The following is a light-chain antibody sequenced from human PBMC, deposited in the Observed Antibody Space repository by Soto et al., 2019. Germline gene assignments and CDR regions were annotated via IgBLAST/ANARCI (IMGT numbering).Light chain of an antibody. CDR1: QTISTY. J-gene: IGKJ4*01. Sequence: DIQMTQSPSSLSASVGDRVTITCLASQTISTYLNWYQQKPGKAPKLLIYAASSLQSGVPSGFSGSGSGTDFTLTISSLQPEDFATYYCQQSYSTPPVTFGGGTKVDIK. CDR2: AAS. V-gene: IGKV1-39*01. CDR3: QQSYSTPPVT.